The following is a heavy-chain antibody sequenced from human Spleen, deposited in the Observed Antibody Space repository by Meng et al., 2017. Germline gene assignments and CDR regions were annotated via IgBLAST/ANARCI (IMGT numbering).Heavy chain of an antibody. CDR3: ARVTTVTDIYFDY. D-gene: IGHD4-17*01. CDR2: IYYSGST. J-gene: IGHJ4*02. Sequence: QVPLQQWGAGLLKPVGTLLLACTVSGGPISSGGYYWSWIRQHPGKGLEWIGYIYYSGSTYYNPSLKSLVTISVDTSKNQFSLKLSSVTAADTAVYYCARVTTVTDIYFDYWGQGTLVTVSS. V-gene: IGHV4-31*01. CDR1: GGPISSGGYY.